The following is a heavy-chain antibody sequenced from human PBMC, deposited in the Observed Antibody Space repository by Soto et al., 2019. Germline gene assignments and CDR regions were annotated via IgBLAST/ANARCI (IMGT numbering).Heavy chain of an antibody. Sequence: SVKVSCKASGYTFSSSGISWVRQAPGQGLEWMGRIIPMLDITNTAQSFQGRVTITADKSTSTAYLELSTLRSDDTAIYFCTLGSWSAETFDIWGRGTMVTVSS. CDR3: TLGSWSAETFDI. CDR1: GYTFSSSG. D-gene: IGHD6-13*01. J-gene: IGHJ3*02. V-gene: IGHV1-69*04. CDR2: IIPMLDIT.